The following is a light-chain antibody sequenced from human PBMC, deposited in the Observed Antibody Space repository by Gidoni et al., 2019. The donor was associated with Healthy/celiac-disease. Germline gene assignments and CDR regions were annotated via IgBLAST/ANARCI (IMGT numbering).Light chain of an antibody. CDR1: SSNIGNNY. V-gene: IGLV1-51*02. CDR2: ENN. CDR3: GTWDSSLSAGGV. J-gene: IGLJ2*01. Sequence: QSVLTPPPSVSAAPGPKVTISCSGSSSNIGNNYLSWYQQLPGPAPKLLIYENNKRPSGIPDRFSGSKAGTSATLGITGLQTGDEADYYCGTWDSSLSAGGVFGGGTKLTVL.